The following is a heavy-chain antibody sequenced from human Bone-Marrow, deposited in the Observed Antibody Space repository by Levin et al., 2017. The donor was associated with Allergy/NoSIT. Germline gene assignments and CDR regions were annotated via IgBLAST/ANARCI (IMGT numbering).Heavy chain of an antibody. D-gene: IGHD4-17*01. CDR2: MSHDETNK. CDR3: AKNVDYGDGYGMDV. V-gene: IGHV3-30*18. Sequence: GGSLRLSCVASGFTFSNYGIHWVRQAPGKGLEWVAHMSHDETNKYYADSVKGRFTISRDNSKNTLYLHMNSLRAEDTAVYYCAKNVDYGDGYGMDVWGQGTTVTVSS. CDR1: GFTFSNYG. J-gene: IGHJ6*02.